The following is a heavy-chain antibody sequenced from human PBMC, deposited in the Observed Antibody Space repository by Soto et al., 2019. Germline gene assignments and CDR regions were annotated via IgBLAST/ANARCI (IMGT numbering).Heavy chain of an antibody. D-gene: IGHD2-2*01. V-gene: IGHV3-21*01. CDR2: ISSSSTYI. CDR3: ARGGYCGSTSSPLLPFDD. J-gene: IGHJ4*02. CDR1: GFTFSTYI. Sequence: EVQLVESGGGLVKPGGSLRLSCAASGFTFSTYIMNWVRQAPGKGLEWVSSISSSSTYIYYADSVKGRFTISRDNAKNSQYLQMNSLRAEDTAVYYCARGGYCGSTSSPLLPFDDWGQGTLVTVSS.